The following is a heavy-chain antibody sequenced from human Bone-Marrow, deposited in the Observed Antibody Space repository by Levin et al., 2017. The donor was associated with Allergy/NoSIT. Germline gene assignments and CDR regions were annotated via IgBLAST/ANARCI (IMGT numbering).Heavy chain of an antibody. CDR1: GNTLIDLS. D-gene: IGHD2-8*01. CDR3: ARLLGFCTRVACQGIGVGGMDV. V-gene: IGHV1-24*01. CDR2: FDPEEGET. J-gene: IGHJ6*02. Sequence: GESLKISCKVSGNTLIDLSMHWVRQAPGKGLEWMGGFDPEEGETIYAQNFQGRVTMTEDTSTDTAYMELSSLRSDDTAVYYCARLLGFCTRVACQGIGVGGMDVWGPGTTVTV.